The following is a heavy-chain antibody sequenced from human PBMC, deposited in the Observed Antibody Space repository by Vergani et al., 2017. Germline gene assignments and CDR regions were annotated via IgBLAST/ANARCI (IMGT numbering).Heavy chain of an antibody. CDR2: VSTGTKSQ. CDR3: AREYSSTSGRAFDF. J-gene: IGHJ3*01. D-gene: IGHD2-2*01. Sequence: QLVESGGGWVQPGGSLRLSCVVSGFAFSFYIMNWVRQAPGKGLEWVSFVSTGTKSQSYAESVKGRFAISRDSAKNSLYLQMDSLRAEDTAVYYCAREYSSTSGRAFDFWVQGTKVTVSS. CDR1: GFAFSFYI. V-gene: IGHV3-48*01.